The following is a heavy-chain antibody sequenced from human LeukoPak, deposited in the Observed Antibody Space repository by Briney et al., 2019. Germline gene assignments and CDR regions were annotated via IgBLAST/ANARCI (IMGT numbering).Heavy chain of an antibody. V-gene: IGHV4-39*07. CDR1: GGSISSSNYY. J-gene: IGHJ4*02. CDR2: IYYSGST. Sequence: PSETLSLTCTVSGGSISSSNYYWGWIRQPPGKGLEWIGSIYYSGSTSYSPSLKSRVSISVDTSKNQFSLKLSSVTAADTAVYYCARDSEFDYWGQGTLVTVSS. CDR3: ARDSEFDY.